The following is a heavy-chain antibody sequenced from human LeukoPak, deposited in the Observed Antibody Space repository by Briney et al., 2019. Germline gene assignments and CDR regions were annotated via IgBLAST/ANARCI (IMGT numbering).Heavy chain of an antibody. D-gene: IGHD1-1*01. J-gene: IGHJ3*02. CDR1: GGSISTNYY. V-gene: IGHV4-39*07. CDR3: ARERGYWTYDAFDI. CDR2: IYYSGST. Sequence: PSETLSLTCTVSGGSISTNYYWGWIRQPPGKGLEWIGSIYYSGSTNYNPSLKSRVTISVDTSKNQFSLKLSSVTAADTAVYYCARERGYWTYDAFDIWGQGTMVTVSS.